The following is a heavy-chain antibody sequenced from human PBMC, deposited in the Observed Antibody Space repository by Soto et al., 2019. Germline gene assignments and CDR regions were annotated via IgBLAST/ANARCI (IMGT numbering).Heavy chain of an antibody. CDR3: GRASGNNWFDP. J-gene: IGHJ5*02. CDR1: GDSVSDNSAA. CDR2: TYYRSKWYY. V-gene: IGHV6-1*01. Sequence: SQTLSLTCAISGDSVSDNSAAWNWFRQSPTRGLEWLGRTYYRSKWYYEYAVAVKSRITISPDTSKNQFSLQLDSVTPEDTAVYYCGRASGNNWFDPWGQGTLVTVSS. D-gene: IGHD1-26*01.